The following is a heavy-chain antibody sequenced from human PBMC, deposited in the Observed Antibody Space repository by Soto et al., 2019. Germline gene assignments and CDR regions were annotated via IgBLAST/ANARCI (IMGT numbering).Heavy chain of an antibody. Sequence: SETLSLTCAVYGGSFSCYYWSWIRQPPGKGLEWIGEINHSGSTNYNPSLKSRVTISVDTSKNQFSLKLSSVTAADTAVYYCARGVGHRLVLKAYTTKQNWFDPWGQGPLVTVSS. CDR1: GGSFSCYY. CDR3: ARGVGHRLVLKAYTTKQNWFDP. V-gene: IGHV4-34*01. CDR2: INHSGST. J-gene: IGHJ5*02. D-gene: IGHD2-8*01.